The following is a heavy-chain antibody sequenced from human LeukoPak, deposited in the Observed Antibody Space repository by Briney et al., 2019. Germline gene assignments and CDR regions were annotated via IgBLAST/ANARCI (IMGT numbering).Heavy chain of an antibody. CDR3: ARVGYSGWNLEY. J-gene: IGHJ4*02. D-gene: IGHD5-12*01. CDR1: GFTVSRNY. V-gene: IGHV3-7*01. Sequence: PGGSLRLSCAASGFTVSRNYMSWVRQAPGKGLEWVANINQGGSAKYYVDSVKGRFTISRDDAKNSLYVQMNSLRDEDTAVYYCARVGYSGWNLEYWGQGTLVTVSS. CDR2: INQGGSAK.